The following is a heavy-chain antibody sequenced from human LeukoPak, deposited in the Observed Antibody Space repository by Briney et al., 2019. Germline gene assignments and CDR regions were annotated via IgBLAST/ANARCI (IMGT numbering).Heavy chain of an antibody. CDR2: ISGSGGST. CDR1: GFTFSSYA. CDR3: AKGRYFWSGYGSDY. Sequence: GGSLRLSCAASGFTFSSYAMSWVRQAPGKGLGWVSAISGSGGSTYYADSVKGRFTISRDNSKNTLYLQMNSLRAEDTAVYYCAKGRYFWSGYGSDYWGQGTLVTVSS. J-gene: IGHJ4*02. D-gene: IGHD3-3*01. V-gene: IGHV3-23*01.